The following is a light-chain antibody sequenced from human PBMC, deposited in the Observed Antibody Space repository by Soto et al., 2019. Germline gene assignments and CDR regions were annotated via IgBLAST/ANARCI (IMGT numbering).Light chain of an antibody. V-gene: IGLV1-36*01. CDR2: YDD. CDR3: AAWDDSLNGQV. J-gene: IGLJ2*01. CDR1: SSNIGNNA. Sequence: QSVLTQPPSVSGAPRQRVTISCSGSSSNIGNNAVNWYQQLPGKAPKLLLYYDDLLPSGVSDRFSGSKSGTSASLAVSGLQSEDEADYYCAAWDDSLNGQVFGGGTKLTVL.